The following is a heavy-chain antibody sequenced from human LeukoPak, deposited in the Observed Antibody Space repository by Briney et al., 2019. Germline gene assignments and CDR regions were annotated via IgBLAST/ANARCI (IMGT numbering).Heavy chain of an antibody. Sequence: ASVKVSCKASGYTFTSYYMHWVRQAPGQGLEWMGIINPSGGSTSYAQKFQGRVTMTRNTSISTAYMELSSLRSEDTAVYYCARGSPMGEPREYYYYYGMDVWGQGTTVTVSS. CDR1: GYTFTSYY. CDR3: ARGSPMGEPREYYYYYGMDV. CDR2: INPSGGST. J-gene: IGHJ6*02. D-gene: IGHD3-16*01. V-gene: IGHV1-46*01.